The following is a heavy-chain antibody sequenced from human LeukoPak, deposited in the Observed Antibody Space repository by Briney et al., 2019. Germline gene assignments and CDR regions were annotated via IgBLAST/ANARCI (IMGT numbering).Heavy chain of an antibody. J-gene: IGHJ4*02. CDR1: GFTFSSYA. Sequence: GGSLRLSCAASGFTFSSYAMSWVRQAPGKGLEWVSAISGSGGSTYYADSVKGRFTISRDNSKNTLYLQMNSLRAEDTAVYYCAKETEYSSSWYGYFDYWGQGTLVTVSS. V-gene: IGHV3-23*01. CDR2: ISGSGGST. CDR3: AKETEYSSSWYGYFDY. D-gene: IGHD6-13*01.